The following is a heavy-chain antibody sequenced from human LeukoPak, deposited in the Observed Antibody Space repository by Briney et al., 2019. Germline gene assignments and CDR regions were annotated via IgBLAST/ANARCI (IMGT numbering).Heavy chain of an antibody. D-gene: IGHD4/OR15-4a*01. CDR3: ARRQVAGCPFDY. V-gene: IGHV1-46*01. CDR2: INPSGGST. Sequence: ASVKVSCKASGYTFTSYYIHWVRQAPGQGLEWMGIINPSGGSTSYTQKFQDRVTMTRDMSTSTVYMEMSSLRSDDTVVYYCARRQVAGCPFDYWGQGTPVNVSS. J-gene: IGHJ4*02. CDR1: GYTFTSYY.